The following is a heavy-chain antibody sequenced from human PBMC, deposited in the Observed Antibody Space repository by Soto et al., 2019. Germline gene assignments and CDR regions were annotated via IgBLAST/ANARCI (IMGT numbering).Heavy chain of an antibody. Sequence: PGGSLRLSCAASGLTFSSYGMRWVRQGPGKGLEWVAGIWYDGSNKYYAASVKGRFTISRDNSKHTLYLQMSGLRAADTAVYYCVKPVTATSDDAFDIGGQGTMVTVSS. CDR1: GLTFSSYG. D-gene: IGHD4-17*01. CDR2: IWYDGSNK. V-gene: IGHV3-33*06. CDR3: VKPVTATSDDAFDI. J-gene: IGHJ3*02.